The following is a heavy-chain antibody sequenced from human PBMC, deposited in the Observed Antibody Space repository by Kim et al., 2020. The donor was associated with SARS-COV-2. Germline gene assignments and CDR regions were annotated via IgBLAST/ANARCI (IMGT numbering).Heavy chain of an antibody. J-gene: IGHJ6*02. D-gene: IGHD5-18*01. CDR3: ARELVDTCGMDV. Sequence: NYAQKLQGRVTMTTDTSTSTAYMELRSLRSDDTAVYYCARELVDTCGMDVWGQGTTVTVSS. V-gene: IGHV1-18*01.